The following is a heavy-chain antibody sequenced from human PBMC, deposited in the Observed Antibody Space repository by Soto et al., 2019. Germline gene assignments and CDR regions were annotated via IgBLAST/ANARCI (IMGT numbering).Heavy chain of an antibody. V-gene: IGHV3-7*01. CDR3: ARDLGKYSSAEKGVDY. D-gene: IGHD6-25*01. Sequence: QPGGSLRLSCAASGFTFSSYWMSWVRQAPGKGLEWVANIKQDGSEKYYVDSVKGRFTISRDNAKNSLYLQMNSLRAEDTAVYYCARDLGKYSSAEKGVDYWGQGTLVTVSS. CDR2: IKQDGSEK. CDR1: GFTFSSYW. J-gene: IGHJ4*02.